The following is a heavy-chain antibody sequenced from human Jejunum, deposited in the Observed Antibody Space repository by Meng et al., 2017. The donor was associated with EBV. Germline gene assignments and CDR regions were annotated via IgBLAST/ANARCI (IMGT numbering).Heavy chain of an antibody. CDR3: ARPISGYTYYFDY. J-gene: IGHJ4*02. CDR2: VNPNSGVT. D-gene: IGHD5-18*01. CDR1: GYTFTDYE. Sequence: QPVQPGTEVKESGDSVKASCKASGYTFTDYERHWVRQAPGQGLEWMGRVNPNSGVTNYAEKFQGRVTMTRDTSISTSYMEVSRLTSDDTAVYYCARPISGYTYYFDYWGQGTLVTVSS. V-gene: IGHV1-2*06.